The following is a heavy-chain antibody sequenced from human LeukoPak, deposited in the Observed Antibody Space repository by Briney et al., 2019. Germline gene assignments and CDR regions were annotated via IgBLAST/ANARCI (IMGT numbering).Heavy chain of an antibody. Sequence: SETLSLTCAVYGGSFSSYYWSWIRQSPGKGLEWIAEINHRGDANYNASVKSRVTISVDTSKNQFSLKLTSLTAADTAVYFCARGPTISGTGYFDSWGQGTLVTVSS. V-gene: IGHV4-34*01. CDR3: ARGPTISGTGYFDS. CDR2: INHRGDA. J-gene: IGHJ4*03. CDR1: GGSFSSYY. D-gene: IGHD1-7*01.